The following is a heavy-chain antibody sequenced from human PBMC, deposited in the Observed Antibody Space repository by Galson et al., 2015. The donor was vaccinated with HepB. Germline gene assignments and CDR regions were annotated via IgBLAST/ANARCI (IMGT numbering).Heavy chain of an antibody. CDR2: ISSSSSYI. CDR3: ARERGIAAAGVTHPENWYFDL. J-gene: IGHJ2*01. V-gene: IGHV3-21*01. CDR1: GFTFSSYS. D-gene: IGHD6-13*01. Sequence: SLRLSCAASGFTFSSYSMNWVRQAPGKGLEWVSSISSSSSYIYYADSVEGRFTISRDNAKNSLYLQMNSLRAEDTAVYYCARERGIAAAGVTHPENWYFDLWGRGTLVTVSS.